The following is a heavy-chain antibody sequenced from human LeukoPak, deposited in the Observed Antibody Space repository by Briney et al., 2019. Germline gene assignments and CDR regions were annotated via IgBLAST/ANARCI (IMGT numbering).Heavy chain of an antibody. Sequence: ASVKVSCKASGYTFTSYAMNWVRQAPGQGLEWMGWINTNTGNPTYAQGFTGRFVFSLDTSVSTAYLQICSLKAEDTAVYYCASGRLRYFDWLLYGMDVWGKGITVTVSS. CDR2: INTNTGNP. D-gene: IGHD3-9*01. J-gene: IGHJ6*04. CDR1: GYTFTSYA. CDR3: ASGRLRYFDWLLYGMDV. V-gene: IGHV7-4-1*01.